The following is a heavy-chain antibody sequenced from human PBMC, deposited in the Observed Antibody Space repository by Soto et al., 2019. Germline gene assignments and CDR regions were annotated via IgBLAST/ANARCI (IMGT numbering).Heavy chain of an antibody. V-gene: IGHV4-59*01. CDR1: GASINDYY. D-gene: IGHD3-22*01. CDR2: IYYSGNT. J-gene: IGHJ4*02. CDR3: ARDREYYDSNGLSLDY. Sequence: PSETLSLTCTVSGASINDYYWSWIRQPPGKGLEWIGYIYYSGNTNYNPSPKSRVTISVDTSENKVSLKLSSVTAADTAVYYCARDREYYDSNGLSLDYWGQGTLVTVSS.